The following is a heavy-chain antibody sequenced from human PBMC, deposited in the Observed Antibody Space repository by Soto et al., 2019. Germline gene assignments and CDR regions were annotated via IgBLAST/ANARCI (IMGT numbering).Heavy chain of an antibody. V-gene: IGHV3-13*01. D-gene: IGHD3-10*01. J-gene: IGHJ3*02. CDR2: LGTGSGDT. CDR3: ARGSRRGSGSLRPGPSDIFDI. CDR1: GFTFSIYD. Sequence: EVQLVESGGGLVQPGGSLRLSCAASGFTFSIYDMHWVRRPIGRGLEWVSGLGTGSGDTHYSDSVRGRFTISREDAKNSFFLQLNSLRVGDTAVYYCARGSRRGSGSLRPGPSDIFDIWGRGTMVIVSS.